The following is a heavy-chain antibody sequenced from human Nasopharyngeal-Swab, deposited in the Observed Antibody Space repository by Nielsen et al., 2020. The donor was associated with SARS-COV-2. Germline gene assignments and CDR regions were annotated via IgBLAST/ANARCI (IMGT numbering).Heavy chain of an antibody. CDR1: GFTFSSYV. D-gene: IGHD4-23*01. J-gene: IGHJ4*02. CDR3: AKDLGVESPLWFDY. Sequence: GGSLRLSCTASGFTFSSYVISWVRQAPGKGLEWVSEISGSGGSTYYAESVKGRFTISRDNSKNTLYLQMSSLRAEDTAIYYCAKDLGVESPLWFDYWGQGTLLTVSS. CDR2: ISGSGGST. V-gene: IGHV3-23*01.